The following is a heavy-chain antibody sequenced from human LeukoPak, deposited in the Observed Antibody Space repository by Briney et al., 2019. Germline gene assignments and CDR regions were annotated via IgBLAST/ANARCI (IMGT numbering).Heavy chain of an antibody. CDR3: ARGPAMVRGVIWYIDV. J-gene: IGHJ6*03. CDR2: IYYSGST. Sequence: SETLSLTCTVSGGSISSYYWSWIRQPPGKGLEWIGYIYYSGSTNYNPSLKSRVTISVDTSKKQISLKLSSVTAADTAVYYCARGPAMVRGVIWYIDVWGKGTTVTISS. D-gene: IGHD3-10*01. CDR1: GGSISSYY. V-gene: IGHV4-59*01.